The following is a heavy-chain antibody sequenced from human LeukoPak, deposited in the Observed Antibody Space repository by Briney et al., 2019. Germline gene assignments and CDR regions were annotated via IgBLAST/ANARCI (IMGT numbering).Heavy chain of an antibody. CDR3: ARHLPRSAMDV. CDR2: ISSDGIST. CDR1: GFTFSSYE. V-gene: IGHV3-74*01. Sequence: PGGSLRLSCAASGFTFSSYEMNWVRQAPGKGLVWASRISSDGISTSYADSVKGRFTISRDNAKSTLYLQMNSLRAEDTAVYYCARHLPRSAMDVWGQGTTVTVSS. D-gene: IGHD1-26*01. J-gene: IGHJ6*02.